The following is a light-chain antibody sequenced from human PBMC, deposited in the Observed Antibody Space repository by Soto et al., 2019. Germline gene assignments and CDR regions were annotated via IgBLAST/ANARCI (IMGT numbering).Light chain of an antibody. CDR1: QSVSSN. CDR2: GAS. V-gene: IGKV3-15*01. J-gene: IGKJ4*01. Sequence: EIVLTQSPGTLSLSPGERATLSCRASQSVSSNLAWYQQKPGQAPRLLIYGASNRATGIPARFSGSGSGTEFTLTISSLQSEDFAVYYCQQYKSWPLTFGGGTKVEIK. CDR3: QQYKSWPLT.